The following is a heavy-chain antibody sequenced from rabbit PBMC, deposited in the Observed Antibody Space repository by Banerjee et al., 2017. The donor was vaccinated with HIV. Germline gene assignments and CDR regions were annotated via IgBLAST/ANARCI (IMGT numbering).Heavy chain of an antibody. Sequence: QEQLVESGGGLVQPGGSLKLSCKASGFDFSSYGVSWVRQAPGKGVEWIGYIDPVFGSTSVTSWVNGRFTISSHNAQNKLYLQLNSLTAADTAAYFCARETGYAGGGYPNYFNLWGQGTLVTVS. CDR1: GFDFSSYG. CDR3: ARETGYAGGGYPNYFNL. D-gene: IGHD8-1*01. V-gene: IGHV1S47*01. CDR2: IDPVFGST. J-gene: IGHJ4*01.